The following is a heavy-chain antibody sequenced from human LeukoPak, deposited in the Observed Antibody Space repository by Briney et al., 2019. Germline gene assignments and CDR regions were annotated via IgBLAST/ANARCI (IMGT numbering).Heavy chain of an antibody. D-gene: IGHD3-16*02. CDR3: ASRGGITFGGVIEKDY. Sequence: PSETLSLTCAVYGGSFSGYYWSWIRQPPGKGLEWIGEINHSGSTNYSPSLKSRVTISVDTSKNQFSLKLSSVTAADTAVYYCASRGGITFGGVIEKDYWGQGTLVTVSS. CDR1: GGSFSGYY. CDR2: INHSGST. V-gene: IGHV4-34*01. J-gene: IGHJ4*02.